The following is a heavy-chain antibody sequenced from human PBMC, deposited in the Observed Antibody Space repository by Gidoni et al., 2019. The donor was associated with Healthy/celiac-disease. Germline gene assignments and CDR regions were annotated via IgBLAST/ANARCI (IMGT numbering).Heavy chain of an antibody. V-gene: IGHV4-31*01. CDR2: IYYSGST. D-gene: IGHD3-22*01. CDR3: ARVGSGYYQESNWFDP. J-gene: IGHJ5*02. Sequence: QVQLQESGPGLVKPSQTLSLTCTVSGGSISRGGYYWSWIRQHPGKGLEWIGYIYYSGSTYYNPSLKSLVTISVDTSKNQFSLKLSSVTAADTAVYYCARVGSGYYQESNWFDPWGQGTLVTVSS. CDR1: GGSISRGGYY.